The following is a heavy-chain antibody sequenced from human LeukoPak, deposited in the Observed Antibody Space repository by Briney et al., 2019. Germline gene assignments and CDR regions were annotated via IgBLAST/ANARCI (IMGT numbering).Heavy chain of an antibody. CDR2: INPSGGST. Sequence: GASVKVSCKASGYTFTSYYMHWVRQAPGQGLEWMGIINPSGGSTSYAQKFQGRVTMTRDTSTSTVYMELSSLRSEDTAVYYCARDRDSSSWYPYYYYYGMDVWGQGTTVTASS. J-gene: IGHJ6*02. D-gene: IGHD6-13*01. V-gene: IGHV1-46*01. CDR3: ARDRDSSSWYPYYYYYGMDV. CDR1: GYTFTSYY.